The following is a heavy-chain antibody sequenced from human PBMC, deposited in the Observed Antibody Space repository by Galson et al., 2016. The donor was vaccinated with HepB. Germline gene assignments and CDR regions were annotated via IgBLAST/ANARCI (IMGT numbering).Heavy chain of an antibody. J-gene: IGHJ4*02. CDR2: VSPYNGHT. Sequence: SVKVSCKASGYSFIAYGLSWVRQAPGQGLEWMGWVSPYNGHTNYAAKFQGRATMTTDTSTKTAFMELRSLRSDDTALYYCAGDGDCSSSSCYGDYFDYWGQGTLVTVSS. CDR3: AGDGDCSSSSCYGDYFDY. V-gene: IGHV1-18*01. D-gene: IGHD2-2*01. CDR1: GYSFIAYG.